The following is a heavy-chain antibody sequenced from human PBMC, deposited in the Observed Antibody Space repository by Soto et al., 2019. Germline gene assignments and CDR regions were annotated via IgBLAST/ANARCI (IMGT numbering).Heavy chain of an antibody. CDR2: MYISGST. J-gene: IGHJ6*02. Sequence: QVQLQESGPGLVKPSETLSVTCSVSGGSIRDYYWSWIRQPAGKGLEWFGRMYISGSTKHNPSLKSRATKSAESSVNQLSLTLISVTAADTATYYCARMYNSGFYRPEGDYYFYGMDVWGQGTTVTVSS. V-gene: IGHV4-4*07. CDR1: GGSIRDYY. D-gene: IGHD5-12*01. CDR3: ARMYNSGFYRPEGDYYFYGMDV.